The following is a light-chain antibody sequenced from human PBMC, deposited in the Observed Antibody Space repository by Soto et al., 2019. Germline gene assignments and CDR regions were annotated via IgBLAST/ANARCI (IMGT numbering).Light chain of an antibody. Sequence: QSVLTQPASVSGSPGQSITISCTGTSSDVGGYDYVSWYQLHPGKAPKLMVFEVSNWPSGVSYRFSGSKSGNTASLTISGLQAEDEADYFCSSYSISTAYLFGTGTKGTVL. J-gene: IGLJ1*01. CDR3: SSYSISTAYL. CDR1: SSDVGGYDY. CDR2: EVS. V-gene: IGLV2-14*01.